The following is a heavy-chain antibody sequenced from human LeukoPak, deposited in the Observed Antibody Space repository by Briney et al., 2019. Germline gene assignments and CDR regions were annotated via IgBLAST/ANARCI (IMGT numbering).Heavy chain of an antibody. D-gene: IGHD3-22*01. V-gene: IGHV4-34*01. CDR1: GGSSSGYY. J-gene: IGHJ4*02. CDR3: ARKSGHDYYDSSGYYYHY. Sequence: SETLSLTCAVYGGSSSGYYWSWIRQPPGKGLEWIGEINHSGSTNYNPSLKSRVTISVDTSKNQFSLKLSSVTAADTAVYYCARKSGHDYYDSSGYYYHYWGQGTLVTVSS. CDR2: INHSGST.